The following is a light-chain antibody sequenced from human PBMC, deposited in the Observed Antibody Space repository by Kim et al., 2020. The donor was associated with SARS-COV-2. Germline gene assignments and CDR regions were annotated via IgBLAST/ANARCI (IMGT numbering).Light chain of an antibody. CDR1: VLAKKY. CDR3: YSGADNNRV. V-gene: IGLV3-27*01. Sequence: SVSPGQTARITCSGDVLAKKYARWFQQKPGQAPVLVIYKDSERPSGIPERFSGSSSGTTVTLTIRGAQVEDEADYYCYSGADNNRVFGGGTQLTVL. CDR2: KDS. J-gene: IGLJ3*02.